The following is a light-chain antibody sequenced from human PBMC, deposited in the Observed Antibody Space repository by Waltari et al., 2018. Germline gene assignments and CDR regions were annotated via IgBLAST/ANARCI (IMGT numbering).Light chain of an antibody. CDR1: QDIGNY. Sequence: DILLTQSPSFLSASVGDRISITCRASQDIGNYLAWLQQKPGKAPKVLIYAASSLQSGVPARFSGSGSGAEFTLTISSLQPEDFATYYCQQFESYPRTFGPGTAVDIK. V-gene: IGKV1-9*01. J-gene: IGKJ3*01. CDR3: QQFESYPRT. CDR2: AAS.